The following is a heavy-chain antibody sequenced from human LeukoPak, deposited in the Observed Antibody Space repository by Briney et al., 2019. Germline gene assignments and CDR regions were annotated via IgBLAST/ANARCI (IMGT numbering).Heavy chain of an antibody. CDR1: GGSFSGYY. D-gene: IGHD5-12*01. Sequence: SETLSLTCAVYGGSFSGYYWSWIRQPPGKGLEWIGEINHSGSTNYNPSLKSRVTISVDTSKHQFSLTLSSVTAADTAVYYCARAKRWLQLRGAFDIWGQETMVTVSS. V-gene: IGHV4-34*01. CDR2: INHSGST. CDR3: ARAKRWLQLRGAFDI. J-gene: IGHJ3*02.